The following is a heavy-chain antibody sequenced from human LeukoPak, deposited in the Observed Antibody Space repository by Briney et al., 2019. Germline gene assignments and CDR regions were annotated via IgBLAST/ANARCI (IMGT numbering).Heavy chain of an antibody. J-gene: IGHJ3*02. D-gene: IGHD4-17*01. CDR1: GGSISSGGYY. Sequence: SETLSLTCTVSGGSISSGGYYWRWIRQHPGKGLEWIGYIYYSGSTYYNPSLKSRVTISVDTSKNQFSLKLSSVTAADTAVYYCARDGDDYGPSGAFDIWGQGTMVTVSS. CDR3: ARDGDDYGPSGAFDI. CDR2: IYYSGST. V-gene: IGHV4-31*03.